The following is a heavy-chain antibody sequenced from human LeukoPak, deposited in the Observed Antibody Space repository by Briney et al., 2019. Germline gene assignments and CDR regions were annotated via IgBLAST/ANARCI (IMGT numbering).Heavy chain of an antibody. CDR1: GFTFSSNG. D-gene: IGHD4-23*01. CDR2: IGGSGGNI. J-gene: IGHJ4*02. Sequence: GGSLRLSCAASGFTFSSNGMSWVRQAPGKGLEWVSFIGGSGGNIHYADSVKGRFTISRDNSKNIVYLQMNSLRAEDTATYYCAKDVRWSFDFWGQGTLVTVSS. CDR3: AKDVRWSFDF. V-gene: IGHV3-23*01.